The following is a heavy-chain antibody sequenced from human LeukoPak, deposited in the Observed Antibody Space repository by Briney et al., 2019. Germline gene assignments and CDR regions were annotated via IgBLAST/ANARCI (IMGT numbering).Heavy chain of an antibody. J-gene: IGHJ4*02. CDR2: INSDGRST. D-gene: IGHD1-26*01. V-gene: IGHV3-74*01. Sequence: WGSLRLSCVASGFTFSRYWMHWVRQAPGKGLVWFSRINSDGRSTNYTASVKGRFSISRDKAENTLYLQMNSLRVEDTAVYYCARESPELSSFDYWGQGSLVTVSS. CDR3: ARESPELSSFDY. CDR1: GFTFSRYW.